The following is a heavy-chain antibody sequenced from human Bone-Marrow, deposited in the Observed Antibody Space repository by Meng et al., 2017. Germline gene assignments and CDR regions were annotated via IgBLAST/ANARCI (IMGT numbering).Heavy chain of an antibody. Sequence: ASVKVSCKASGYTFPDYWLHWVRRAPGQGLEWMGRINPKSGDTHYAQRFQGRVTMTGDTSISTAYMELSGLRSDDTAVYYCARAPDYYGSGLNYYGMDVWGQGTTVTVSS. D-gene: IGHD3-10*01. CDR1: GYTFPDYW. CDR3: ARAPDYYGSGLNYYGMDV. V-gene: IGHV1-2*06. J-gene: IGHJ6*02. CDR2: INPKSGDT.